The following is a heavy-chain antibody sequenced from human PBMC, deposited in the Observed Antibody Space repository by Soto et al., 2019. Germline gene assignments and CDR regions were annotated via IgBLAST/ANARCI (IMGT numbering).Heavy chain of an antibody. Sequence: PSXTLYLTCAVSGGSISSSNCWSWFRQPPGKGLEWIGEIYHSGSTNYNPSLKSRVTISVDKSKNQFSLKMSSVTAADTAVYYCAGERRYFDHWGQGTLVTVSS. CDR2: IYHSGST. J-gene: IGHJ4*02. CDR3: AGERRYFDH. CDR1: GGSISSSNC. D-gene: IGHD3-9*01. V-gene: IGHV4-4*02.